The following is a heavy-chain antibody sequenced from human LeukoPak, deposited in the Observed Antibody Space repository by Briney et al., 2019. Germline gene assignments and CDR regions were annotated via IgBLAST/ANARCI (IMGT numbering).Heavy chain of an antibody. Sequence: GSLRLSCAASGFTFSKAWVSWVRQAPGKGLEWVGRIKSKTDGGTTDYAAPVKGRFTISIDNSKNTLYLQMNSLRAEDTAVYYCAIAARSGYPYYFDYWGQGTLVTVSS. CDR1: GFTFSKAW. V-gene: IGHV3-15*01. CDR2: IKSKTDGGTT. J-gene: IGHJ4*02. CDR3: AIAARSGYPYYFDY. D-gene: IGHD3-22*01.